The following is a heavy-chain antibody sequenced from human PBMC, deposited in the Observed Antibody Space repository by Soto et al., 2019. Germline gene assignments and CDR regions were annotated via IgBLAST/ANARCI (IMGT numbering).Heavy chain of an antibody. CDR3: ARGEGITGTTPDAFDI. V-gene: IGHV3-30-3*01. CDR2: ISYDGSNK. D-gene: IGHD1-7*01. Sequence: GGSLRLSCAASGFTFSSYAMHWVRQAPGKGLEWVAVISYDGSNKYYADSVKGRFTISRDNSKNTPYLQMNSLRAEATAVYYWARGEGITGTTPDAFDIWGQGTMVTVSS. CDR1: GFTFSSYA. J-gene: IGHJ3*02.